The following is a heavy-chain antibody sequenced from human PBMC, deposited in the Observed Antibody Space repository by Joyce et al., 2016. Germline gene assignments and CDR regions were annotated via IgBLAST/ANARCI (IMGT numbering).Heavy chain of an antibody. CDR2: ISYDGTTI. CDR3: ARDPRAVTGTGGWAFDI. Sequence: QVHLVESGGGVVQPGRSLRLSCAASGFTLSNHAIHWVRQTPARGLEGVAVISYDGTTIYYSDSVGGRFTFSRDNSRNTLSLQMNSLRIDDTAVYYCARDPRAVTGTGGWAFDIWGQGTLVTVSS. V-gene: IGHV3-30-3*01. J-gene: IGHJ3*02. CDR1: GFTLSNHA. D-gene: IGHD6-19*01.